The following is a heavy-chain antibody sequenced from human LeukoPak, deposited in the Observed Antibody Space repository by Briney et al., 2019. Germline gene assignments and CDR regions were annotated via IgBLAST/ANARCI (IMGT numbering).Heavy chain of an antibody. CDR1: GFTFSSYG. CDR2: ISYDGSNK. J-gene: IGHJ4*02. Sequence: PGRSLRLSCAASGFTFSSYGMHWVRQAPGKGLEWVAVISYDGSNKYYADSVKGRFTISRDNSKNTLYLQMNSLRVEDTAVYYCARSSWATVTTGALVYWGQGTLVTVSS. CDR3: ARSSWATVTTGALVY. V-gene: IGHV3-30*03. D-gene: IGHD4-17*01.